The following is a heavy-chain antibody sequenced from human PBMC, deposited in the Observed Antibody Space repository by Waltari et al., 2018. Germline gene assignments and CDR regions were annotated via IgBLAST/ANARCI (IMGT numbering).Heavy chain of an antibody. V-gene: IGHV3-30*18. D-gene: IGHD3-22*01. Sequence: QVQLVESGGGVVQPGRSLRLSCAASGFTFSSYGMHWVRQAPGNGLEWVEVISDDGSNKDYADSVEGRFTISRDNSKNTLYLQMNSLRAEDTAVYYCAKEDGYCSFCAFDIWGQGTMVTVSS. CDR1: GFTFSSYG. J-gene: IGHJ3*02. CDR2: ISDDGSNK. CDR3: AKEDGYCSFCAFDI.